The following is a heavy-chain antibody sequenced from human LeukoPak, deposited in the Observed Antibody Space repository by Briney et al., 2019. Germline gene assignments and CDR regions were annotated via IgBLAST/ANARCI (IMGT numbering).Heavy chain of an antibody. CDR3: ARVASGFSGSSFDY. CDR1: GGTFSSYA. D-gene: IGHD1-26*01. Sequence: SVKVSCKASGGTFSSYAISWVRQAPGQGLEWMGGIIPIFGTANYAQKFQGGVTITADESTSTAYMELSSLRSEDTAVYYCARVASGFSGSSFDYWGQGALVTVSS. V-gene: IGHV1-69*13. J-gene: IGHJ4*02. CDR2: IIPIFGTA.